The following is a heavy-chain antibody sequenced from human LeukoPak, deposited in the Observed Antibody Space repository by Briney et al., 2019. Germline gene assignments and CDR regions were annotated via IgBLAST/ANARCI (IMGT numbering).Heavy chain of an antibody. CDR2: IYYSGST. D-gene: IGHD3-16*01. Sequence: PSETLSLTCTVSGGSISSSSYYWGWIRQPPGKGLEWIGSIYYSGSTYYNPSLKSRVTISVDTSKNQFSLKLSSVTAADTAVYYCASNGGGSIDYWGQGTPVTVSS. J-gene: IGHJ4*02. CDR1: GGSISSSSYY. CDR3: ASNGGGSIDY. V-gene: IGHV4-39*01.